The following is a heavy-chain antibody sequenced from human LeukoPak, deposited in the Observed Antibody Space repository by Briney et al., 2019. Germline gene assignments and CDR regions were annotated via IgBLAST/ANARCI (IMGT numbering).Heavy chain of an antibody. D-gene: IGHD6-13*01. CDR2: IYYSGST. J-gene: IGHJ4*02. CDR1: SGSIRTYS. Sequence: SETLSLTCTVSSGSIRTYSWSWIRQPPGKGLEWIGYIYYSGSTNYNPSLKSRVTISVDTSKNRFSLKLSSVTAADTAMYYCARSSLYRSSWYFDYWGQGTLVTVSS. CDR3: ARSSLYRSSWYFDY. V-gene: IGHV4-59*01.